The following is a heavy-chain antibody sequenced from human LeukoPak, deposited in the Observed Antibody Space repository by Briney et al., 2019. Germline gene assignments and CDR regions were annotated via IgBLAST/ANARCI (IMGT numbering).Heavy chain of an antibody. V-gene: IGHV4-34*01. Sequence: SETLSLTCAVYGGSFSGYHWSWIRQPPGKGLEWIGEINHSGSTNYNPSLKSRVTISVDTSKNQFSLKLSSVTAADTAVYYCARARGIRYYDSSGSFDYWGQGTLVTVSS. CDR1: GGSFSGYH. CDR3: ARARGIRYYDSSGSFDY. CDR2: INHSGST. D-gene: IGHD3-22*01. J-gene: IGHJ4*02.